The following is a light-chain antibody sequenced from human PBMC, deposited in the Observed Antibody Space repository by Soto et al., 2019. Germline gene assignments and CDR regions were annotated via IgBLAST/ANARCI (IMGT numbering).Light chain of an antibody. Sequence: DIQMTQSPSSLSASVGDRVTITCRASRGINIYLNWYQQKPGKAPKLVIYAASNLQSGVPSRISGDGVGTHFTLTISSLQPEDFATYHCQQSHTSPYTFGQGTRLEMK. CDR2: AAS. J-gene: IGKJ5*01. CDR1: RGINIY. CDR3: QQSHTSPYT. V-gene: IGKV1-39*01.